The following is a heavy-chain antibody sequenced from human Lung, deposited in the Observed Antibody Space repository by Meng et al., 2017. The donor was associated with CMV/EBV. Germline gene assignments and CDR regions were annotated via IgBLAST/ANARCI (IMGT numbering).Heavy chain of an antibody. V-gene: IGHV1-8*01. CDR3: ARGYCSGGSCPVFDP. D-gene: IGHD2-15*01. Sequence: VEVKRPGALLKGSSKASGYTFTSYDINWVRQATGQGLEWMGWMNPNSGNTGYAQKFQGRVTMTRNTSISTAYMELSSLRSEDTAVYYCARGYCSGGSCPVFDPWGQGTLVTVSS. CDR2: MNPNSGNT. J-gene: IGHJ5*02. CDR1: GYTFTSYD.